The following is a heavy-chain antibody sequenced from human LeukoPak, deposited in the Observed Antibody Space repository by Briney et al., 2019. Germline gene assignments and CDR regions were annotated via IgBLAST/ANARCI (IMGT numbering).Heavy chain of an antibody. CDR1: GFTLSSYA. D-gene: IGHD3-3*01. J-gene: IGHJ4*02. CDR3: AKQGPFFNY. V-gene: IGHV3-23*01. CDR2: ISGSGGST. Sequence: PGGSLRLACAAPGFTLSSYARGWVRQAPGKGLEWVSAISGSGGSTNYADSVKGRFTISRDNSKTTLYLQMNSLRAEDTAVYYCAKQGPFFNYWGQGTLVTVSS.